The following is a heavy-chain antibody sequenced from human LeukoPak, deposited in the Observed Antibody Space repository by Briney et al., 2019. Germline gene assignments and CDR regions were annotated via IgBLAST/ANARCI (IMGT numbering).Heavy chain of an antibody. V-gene: IGHV3-48*01. J-gene: IGHJ6*03. CDR1: GFTFSDYA. D-gene: IGHD1-14*01. CDR2: IGVGSSTK. Sequence: GGSLRLSCAASGFTFSDYAMNWVRQAPGKGLEWVSYIGVGSSTKYYGDSVKGRFTISRDDAKNSVYLQMNSLRAEDTAVYYCARKNPELDYYYYYMDVWGKGTTVTVSS. CDR3: ARKNPELDYYYYYMDV.